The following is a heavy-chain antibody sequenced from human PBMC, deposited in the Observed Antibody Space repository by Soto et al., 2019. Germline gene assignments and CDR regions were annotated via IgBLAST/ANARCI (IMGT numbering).Heavy chain of an antibody. J-gene: IGHJ6*03. V-gene: IGHV6-1*01. Sequence: PSQTLSLTCAISGDSVPSNSAAWNRIRLSPSRGLEWLARTYYRSRWYNDYAVSVRSRITVNPDTSKNQFSLQLTSVTPEDTAVYYCAGTTSHQWYYMDVWGKGTTVTVSS. CDR1: GDSVPSNSAA. CDR3: AGTTSHQWYYMDV. CDR2: TYYRSRWYN. D-gene: IGHD1-7*01.